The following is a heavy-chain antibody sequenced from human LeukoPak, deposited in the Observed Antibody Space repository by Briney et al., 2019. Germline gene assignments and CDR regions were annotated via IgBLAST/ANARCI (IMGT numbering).Heavy chain of an antibody. Sequence: GSLRLSCAASGFTFSSYAMSWVRQAPGKGLEWVSAISGSGGSTYYADSVKGRFTISRDNSKNTLYLQMNSLRAEDTAVYYCAKDSIRPGGFDPWGQGTLVTVSS. CDR1: GFTFSSYA. J-gene: IGHJ5*02. CDR3: AKDSIRPGGFDP. CDR2: ISGSGGST. D-gene: IGHD2/OR15-2a*01. V-gene: IGHV3-23*01.